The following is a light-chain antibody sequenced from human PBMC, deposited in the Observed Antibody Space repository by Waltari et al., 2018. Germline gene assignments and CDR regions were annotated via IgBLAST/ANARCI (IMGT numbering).Light chain of an antibody. CDR3: MQSLQTPLT. CDR1: QSLLHSNTYSY. V-gene: IGKV2-28*01. Sequence: DIVMTQSHLSLPVPPGEPASISCRSSQSLLHSNTYSYLDWYLHKPVQSPQLLFHLCSNRASGVPDRFSGSGSGTDFTLNISRVEAEDVGIYYCMQSLQTPLTFGQGTKVEIK. J-gene: IGKJ1*01. CDR2: LCS.